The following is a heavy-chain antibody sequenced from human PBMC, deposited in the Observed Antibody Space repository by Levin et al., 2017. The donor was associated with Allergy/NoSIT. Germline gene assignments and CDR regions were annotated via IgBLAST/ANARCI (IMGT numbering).Heavy chain of an antibody. CDR2: ISDSGGST. V-gene: IGHV3-23*01. CDR1: GFTFSSYA. J-gene: IGHJ4*02. CDR3: AKRNSPVIVDH. D-gene: IGHD1-7*01. Sequence: AGGSLRLSCAASGFTFSSYAMTWVRQAPGKGLEWVSGISDSGGSTYYADSVKGRFTISRDNSKNTLYLQMNSLRVEDTAVYYCAKRNSPVIVDHWGQGTLVTVSS.